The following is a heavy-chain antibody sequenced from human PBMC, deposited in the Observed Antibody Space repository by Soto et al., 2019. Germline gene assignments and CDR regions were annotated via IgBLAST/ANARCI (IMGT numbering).Heavy chain of an antibody. D-gene: IGHD5-18*01. J-gene: IGHJ4*02. V-gene: IGHV4-30-2*01. CDR1: GGSIISGGYS. CDR3: ARATRIRVDY. CDR2: IYHSGST. Sequence: PSETLSLTCAVSGGSIISGGYSWSWIRQPPGKGLEWIGYIYHSGSTYYNPSLKSRVTISVDRSKNQFSLKLSSVTAADTAVYYCARATRIRVDYWGQGTLVTVSS.